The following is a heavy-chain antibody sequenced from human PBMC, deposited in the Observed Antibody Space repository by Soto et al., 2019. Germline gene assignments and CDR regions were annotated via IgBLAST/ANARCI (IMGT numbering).Heavy chain of an antibody. Sequence: PSETLSLTCAVYGGSFSGYYWSWIRQPPGKGLEWIGEINHSGSTNYNPSLKSRVTISVDTSKNQFSLKLSSVTAADTAVYYCARGLRYYGSGSYGYWGQGTLVTV. J-gene: IGHJ4*02. CDR3: ARGLRYYGSGSYGY. V-gene: IGHV4-34*01. D-gene: IGHD3-10*01. CDR1: GGSFSGYY. CDR2: INHSGST.